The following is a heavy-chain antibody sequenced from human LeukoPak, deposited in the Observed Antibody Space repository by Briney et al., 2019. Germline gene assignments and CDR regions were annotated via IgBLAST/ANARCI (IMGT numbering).Heavy chain of an antibody. CDR3: ARDGDCSSTSCMMDY. J-gene: IGHJ4*02. Sequence: PSQTLSLTCTVSGGSISSGSYYWSWIRQPAGKGLEWIGRIYTSGSTNYNPSLKSRVTISVDTSKNQFSLKLSSVTAADTAVYYCARDGDCSSTSCMMDYWGQGTLVTVSS. CDR1: GGSISSGSYY. D-gene: IGHD2-2*03. V-gene: IGHV4-61*02. CDR2: IYTSGST.